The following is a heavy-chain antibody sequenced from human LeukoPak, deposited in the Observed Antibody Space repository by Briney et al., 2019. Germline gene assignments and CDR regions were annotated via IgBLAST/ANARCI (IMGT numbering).Heavy chain of an antibody. D-gene: IGHD1-14*01. CDR3: ARASWVSTTDAVR. Sequence: GGSLRLSCAASGLSFSSFAMSWVRQGPARGLEWVSSIRGNGDTFYADSVKGRFTLSGDISRNTVYFQLNNLRVEDTAIYYCARASWVSTTDAVRWGQGTLVTVSS. CDR2: IRGNGDT. J-gene: IGHJ4*02. V-gene: IGHV3-23*01. CDR1: GLSFSSFA.